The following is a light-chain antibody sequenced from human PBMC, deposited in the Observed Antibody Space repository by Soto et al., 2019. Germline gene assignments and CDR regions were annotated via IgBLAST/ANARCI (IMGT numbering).Light chain of an antibody. J-gene: IGLJ1*01. CDR2: DVS. Sequence: QSVLTQPRSVSGSPGQSVTISCTGTSNVVGGYDYVSWYQQHPGKAPKLIIYDVSKRPSGFPDRFSGSKSGNTASLTITGLQAEDEADYYCCSYAGTYSYVFGTGTKVTVL. CDR3: CSYAGTYSYV. CDR1: SNVVGGYDY. V-gene: IGLV2-11*01.